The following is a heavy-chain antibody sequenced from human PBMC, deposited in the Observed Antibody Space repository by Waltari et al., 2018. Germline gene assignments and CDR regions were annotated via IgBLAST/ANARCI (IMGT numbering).Heavy chain of an antibody. CDR1: EYSFNNYW. Sequence: EVPLVQSGAEVKKPGESLKISCKGSEYSFNNYWIGWVRQVPGKGLEWMGIIHPGESAMRYSPSFQGHVTLSADKSISTAYLQWSSLKASDTATYYCARASAVRDYYGALTSYEPFDFWGQGTLVSVSS. J-gene: IGHJ4*02. CDR2: IHPGESAM. V-gene: IGHV5-51*01. CDR3: ARASAVRDYYGALTSYEPFDF. D-gene: IGHD3-9*01.